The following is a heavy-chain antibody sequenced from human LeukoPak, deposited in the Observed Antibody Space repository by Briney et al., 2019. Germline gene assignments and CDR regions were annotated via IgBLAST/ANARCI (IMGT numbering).Heavy chain of an antibody. CDR1: GYTLTEVS. CDR3: ATEIVGYGDVNYFGS. CDR2: FAPGDGET. Sequence: ASVKVSCKISGYTLTEVSMHWVRQAPRKGLEWMGGFAPGDGETIYAQNFQGRLIVTEDTSTDTAYMELSSLRSDDTAVYYCATEIVGYGDVNYFGSWGQGTLVTVSS. J-gene: IGHJ4*02. D-gene: IGHD4-17*01. V-gene: IGHV1-24*01.